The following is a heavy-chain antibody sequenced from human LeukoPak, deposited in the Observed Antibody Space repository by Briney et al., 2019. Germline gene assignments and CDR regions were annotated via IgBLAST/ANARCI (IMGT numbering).Heavy chain of an antibody. V-gene: IGHV4-39*01. CDR2: IYYSGST. D-gene: IGHD3-22*01. CDR1: GGCISSSSYY. J-gene: IGHJ5*02. Sequence: SETLSLTCTVSGGCISSSSYYWGWIRQPPGKGLEWIGSIYYSGSTHYNPSLKSRVSISVDTSKNQFSLKLSSVTAADTALYYCARNSSSGWFDPWGQGTLVTVSS. CDR3: ARNSSSGWFDP.